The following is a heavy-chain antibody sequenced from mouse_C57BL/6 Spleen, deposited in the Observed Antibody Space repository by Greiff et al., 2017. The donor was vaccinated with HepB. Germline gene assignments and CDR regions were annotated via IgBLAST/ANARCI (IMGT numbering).Heavy chain of an antibody. CDR3: AREGVQTAQATMDY. CDR2: IDPNSGGT. Sequence: LQPGAELVKPGASVKLSCKASGYTFTSYWMHWVKQRPGRGLEWIGRIDPNSGGTKYNEKFKSKATLTVDKPSSTAYMQLSSLTSEDSAVYYCAREGVQTAQATMDYWGQGTSVTVSS. CDR1: GYTFTSYW. V-gene: IGHV1-72*01. J-gene: IGHJ4*01. D-gene: IGHD3-2*02.